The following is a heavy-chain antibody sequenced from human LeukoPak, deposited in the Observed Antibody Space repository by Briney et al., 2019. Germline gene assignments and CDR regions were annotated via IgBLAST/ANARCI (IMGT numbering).Heavy chain of an antibody. CDR1: GFTFSSYS. V-gene: IGHV3-21*01. CDR3: ARETVVPAD. D-gene: IGHD2-15*01. CDR2: ISSSSSHI. Sequence: PGGSLRLSCAASGFTFSSYSMNWVRQAPGKGLEWVSSISSSSSHIYYADSVKGRFTISRDNAKNSLYLQMNSLRAEDTAVYYCARETVVPADWGQGTLVTVSS. J-gene: IGHJ4*02.